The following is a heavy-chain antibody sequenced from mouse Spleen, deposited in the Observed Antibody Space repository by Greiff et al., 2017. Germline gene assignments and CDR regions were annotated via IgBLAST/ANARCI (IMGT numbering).Heavy chain of an antibody. CDR1: GYTFTSYW. D-gene: IGHD2-14*01. CDR3: ARDYRYGDYAMDY. J-gene: IGHJ2*01. Sequence: AQLQQPGAELVRPGTSVKLSCKASGYTFTSYWMHWVKQRPGQGLEWIGVIDPSDSYTNYNQKFKGKATLTVDTSSSTAYMQLSSLTSEDSAVYYCARDYRYGDYAMDYWGQGTTLTVSS. V-gene: IGHV1-59*01. CDR2: IDPSDSYT.